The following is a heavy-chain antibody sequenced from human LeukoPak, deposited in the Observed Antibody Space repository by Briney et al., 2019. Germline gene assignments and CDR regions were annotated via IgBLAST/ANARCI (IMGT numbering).Heavy chain of an antibody. V-gene: IGHV4-59*01. CDR1: GGSISSYY. J-gene: IGHJ3*02. D-gene: IGHD2/OR15-2a*01. CDR2: IYYSGST. Sequence: SETLPLTCTVSGGSISSYYWSWIRQPPGKGLEWIGYIYYSGSTNYNPSLKSRVTISVDTSKNQFSLKLSSVTAADTAVYYCARVVLPPGGAFDIWGQGTMVSASS. CDR3: ARVVLPPGGAFDI.